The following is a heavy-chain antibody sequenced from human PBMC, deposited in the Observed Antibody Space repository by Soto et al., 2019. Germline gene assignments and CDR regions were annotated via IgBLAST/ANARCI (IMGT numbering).Heavy chain of an antibody. CDR2: ISSSSSTI. CDR3: ARDSHFVLMVYTYGMDV. V-gene: IGHV3-48*02. Sequence: GSLRLSCAASGFTFSSYGMNWVRQAPGKGLEKVSYISSSSSTIYYEDSVKGRFTISRDNAKNSLYLQMNSLRDEVTAVYYCARDSHFVLMVYTYGMDVWGQGTTVTVSS. D-gene: IGHD2-8*01. CDR1: GFTFSSYG. J-gene: IGHJ6*02.